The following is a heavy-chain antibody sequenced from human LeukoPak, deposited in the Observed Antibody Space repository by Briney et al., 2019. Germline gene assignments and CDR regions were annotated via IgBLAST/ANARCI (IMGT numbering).Heavy chain of an antibody. CDR1: GFTFSSYW. CDR2: IKQDGSEK. V-gene: IGHV3-7*01. Sequence: GGSLRLSCAASGFTFSSYWMSWVRQAPGKGLEWVANIKQDGSEKYNVDSVKGRFTISRDNAKNSLYLQMNSLRAEDTAVYYCARDQAGDYVDYWGQGTLVTVSS. J-gene: IGHJ4*02. D-gene: IGHD4-17*01. CDR3: ARDQAGDYVDY.